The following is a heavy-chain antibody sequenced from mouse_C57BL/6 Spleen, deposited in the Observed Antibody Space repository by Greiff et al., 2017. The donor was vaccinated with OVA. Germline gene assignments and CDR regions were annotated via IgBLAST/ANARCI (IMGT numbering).Heavy chain of an antibody. D-gene: IGHD1-1*01. J-gene: IGHJ2*01. CDR3: ARTIYYYGSIYVGG. CDR2: IYPGSGST. CDR1: GYTFTTYW. Sequence: VQLQQSGAELVKPGASVKLSCTASGYTFTTYWITWVKQRPGQGLEWIGAIYPGSGSTNYNEKFKSKATLTVDTSSSTAYMQLSSLTSEDSAVYYCARTIYYYGSIYVGGWGQGTTVTVAT. V-gene: IGHV1-55*01.